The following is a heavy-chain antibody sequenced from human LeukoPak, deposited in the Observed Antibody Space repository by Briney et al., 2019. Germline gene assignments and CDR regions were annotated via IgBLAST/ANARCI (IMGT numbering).Heavy chain of an antibody. CDR2: ISYDGSNK. CDR1: GFTFSSYG. J-gene: IGHJ4*02. D-gene: IGHD1-26*01. CDR3: AKDFMAWELLYYFDY. Sequence: GGSLRLSCAASGFTFSSYGMHWARQAPGKGLEWVAVISYDGSNKYYADSVKGRFTISRDNSKNTLYLQMNSLRAEDTAVYYCAKDFMAWELLYYFDYWGQGTLVTVSS. V-gene: IGHV3-30*18.